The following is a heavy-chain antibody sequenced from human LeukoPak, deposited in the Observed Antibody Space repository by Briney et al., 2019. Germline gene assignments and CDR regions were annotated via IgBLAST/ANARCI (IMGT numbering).Heavy chain of an antibody. CDR1: GYTFTGYY. J-gene: IGHJ6*02. V-gene: IGHV1-2*02. Sequence: ASVKVSCKASGYTFTGYYMHWVRQAPGQGLEWMGWINPNSGGTNYAQKFQGRVTMTRDTSISTAYMELSRLRSDDTAVYYCARDTYNWNRYYGMDVWGQGTTVTVS. CDR3: ARDTYNWNRYYGMDV. D-gene: IGHD1-20*01. CDR2: INPNSGGT.